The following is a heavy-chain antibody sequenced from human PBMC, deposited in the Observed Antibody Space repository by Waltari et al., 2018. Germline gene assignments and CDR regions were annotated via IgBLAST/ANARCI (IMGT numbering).Heavy chain of an antibody. D-gene: IGHD3-10*01. J-gene: IGHJ6*02. CDR1: GFTFSSYE. V-gene: IGHV3-48*03. CDR2: ISSSGSTI. Sequence: EVQLVESGGGLVQPGGSLRLSCAASGFTFSSYEMNWVRQAPGKGLEWVSYISSSGSTIYYADSVKGRFTISEDNAKNSLYLQMNSLRAEDTAVYYCARDLFGRNYYYYYGMDVWGQGTTVTVSS. CDR3: ARDLFGRNYYYYYGMDV.